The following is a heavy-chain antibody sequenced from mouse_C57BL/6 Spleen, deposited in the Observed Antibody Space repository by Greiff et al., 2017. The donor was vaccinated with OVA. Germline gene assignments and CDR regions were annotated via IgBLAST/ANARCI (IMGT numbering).Heavy chain of an antibody. CDR3: ARPYYSNYFDY. CDR1: VYTFTYYN. V-gene: IGHV1-18*01. J-gene: IGHJ2*01. Sequence: PYLFNPFSSFNILFKSSVYTFTYYNMDWVKQSHLNSLEWIGDINPNNSGTIYNQKFKGKATLTVDKSSSTAYMELRSLTSEDTAVYYCARPYYSNYFDYWGQGTTLTVSS. D-gene: IGHD2-5*01. CDR2: INPNNSGT.